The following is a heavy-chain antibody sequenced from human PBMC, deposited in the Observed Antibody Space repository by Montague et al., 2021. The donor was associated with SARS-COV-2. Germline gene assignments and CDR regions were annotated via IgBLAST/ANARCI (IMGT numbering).Heavy chain of an antibody. CDR2: IYYSGST. Sequence: SETLSLTCTVSGGSISSSSYYWGWIRQPPGKGLEWIGGIYYSGSTYYNPSLKSRVTISVDTSKNQFSLKLSSVTAADTAVYYCARGWSSPMIVVVIRGPFDYWGQGTLVTVSS. J-gene: IGHJ4*02. V-gene: IGHV4-39*07. D-gene: IGHD3-22*01. CDR3: ARGWSSPMIVVVIRGPFDY. CDR1: GGSISSSSYY.